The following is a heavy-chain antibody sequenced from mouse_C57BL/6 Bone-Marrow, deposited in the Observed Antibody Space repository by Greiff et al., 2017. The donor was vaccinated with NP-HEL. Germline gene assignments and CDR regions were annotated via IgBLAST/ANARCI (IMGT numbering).Heavy chain of an antibody. CDR3: TTGSKGYYAMDY. CDR1: GFNIKDDY. V-gene: IGHV14-4*01. D-gene: IGHD1-1*01. CDR2: IDPENGDT. J-gene: IGHJ4*01. Sequence: VQLQQSGAELVRPGASVKLSCTASGFNIKDDYMHWVKQRPEQGLEWIGWIDPENGDTEYASKFQGKATITADTSSNTAYLQLSSLTSEDTAVYYCTTGSKGYYAMDYWGQGTSVTVSS.